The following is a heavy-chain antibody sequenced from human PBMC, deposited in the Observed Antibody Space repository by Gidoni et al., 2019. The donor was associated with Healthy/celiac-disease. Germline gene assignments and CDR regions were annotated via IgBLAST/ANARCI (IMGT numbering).Heavy chain of an antibody. Sequence: QLQLQESGPGLVEPSETLSLTCIVSGGSIRSSSYYWGWIRQPPGKGLEWIGSISYSGSTYYNPSLQSRVTISVDTSNNQFSLRLSSVTAADTALYYCARHVVWSGYYYFDYWGQGTLVTVSS. V-gene: IGHV4-39*01. CDR1: GGSIRSSSYY. CDR3: ARHVVWSGYYYFDY. CDR2: ISYSGST. D-gene: IGHD3-3*01. J-gene: IGHJ4*02.